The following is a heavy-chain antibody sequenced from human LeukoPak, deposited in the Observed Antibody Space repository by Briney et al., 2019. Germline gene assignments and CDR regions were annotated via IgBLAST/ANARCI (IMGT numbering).Heavy chain of an antibody. J-gene: IGHJ4*02. CDR1: GYTFTSYG. V-gene: IGHV1-18*01. CDR2: ISAYNGNT. Sequence: ASVKVSCKASGYTFTSYGIGWVRQAPGQGLEWMGWISAYNGNTNYAQKLQGRVTMTTDTSTSTAYMELRSLRSDDTAVYYCAASGDSSGYYYYFDYWGQGTLVTVSS. D-gene: IGHD3-22*01. CDR3: AASGDSSGYYYYFDY.